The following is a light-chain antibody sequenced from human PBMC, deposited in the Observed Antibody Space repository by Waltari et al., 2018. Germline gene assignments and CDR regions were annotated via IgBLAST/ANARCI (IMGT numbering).Light chain of an antibody. CDR1: QSILYSSYNDKNF. Sequence: DIVMTQSPDSLAVSLGERATMNCKSSQSILYSSYNDKNFLAWYQHKPGQSPRLLIYWASTRESGVPDRFSGSGSGTDFTLTISSLQAEDSATYYCQQYETLEALSFGGGTKVEIK. CDR3: QQYETLEALS. J-gene: IGKJ4*01. V-gene: IGKV4-1*01. CDR2: WAS.